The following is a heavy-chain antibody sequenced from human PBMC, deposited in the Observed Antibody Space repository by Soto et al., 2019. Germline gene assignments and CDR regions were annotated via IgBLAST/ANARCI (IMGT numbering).Heavy chain of an antibody. CDR3: AGSGSYFKYYYYGMDV. V-gene: IGHV4-34*01. CDR1: GGSFSGYD. Sequence: SETLSLTCAVYGGSFSGYDWSWIRQPPGKGLEWIGEINHSGSTNYNPSLKSRVTISVDTSKNQFSLKLSSVTAADTAVYYCAGSGSYFKYYYYGMDVWGQGTKVTVSS. D-gene: IGHD3-10*01. CDR2: INHSGST. J-gene: IGHJ6*02.